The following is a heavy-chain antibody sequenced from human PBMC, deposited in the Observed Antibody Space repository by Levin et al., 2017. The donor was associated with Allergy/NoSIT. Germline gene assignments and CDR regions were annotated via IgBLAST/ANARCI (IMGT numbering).Heavy chain of an antibody. Sequence: LSLTCAASGFTFRNYGMHWVRQAPGKGLEWVAVISYDGSKMYYGDSVKGRFTISRDNSKKTLYLQVNSLRTDDTAVYYCATWRGAPHYYFDYWGQGTLVTVAS. CDR3: ATWRGAPHYYFDY. CDR1: GFTFRNYG. V-gene: IGHV3-30*03. D-gene: IGHD3-10*01. CDR2: ISYDGSKM. J-gene: IGHJ4*02.